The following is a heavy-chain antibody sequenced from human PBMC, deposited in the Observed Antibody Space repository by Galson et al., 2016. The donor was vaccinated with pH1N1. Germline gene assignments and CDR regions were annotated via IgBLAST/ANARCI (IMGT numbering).Heavy chain of an antibody. Sequence: SLRLSCAASGFSFSTYGMTWVRQAPGKGLEWVSSISGSGLSTYYADSVKGRFTISRDHSKNTLHLLMNSLRTEDTAVYYCAKASSNYAFNYYLDVWGKGTAVTVSS. CDR3: AKASSNYAFNYYLDV. V-gene: IGHV3-23*01. CDR1: GFSFSTYG. D-gene: IGHD4-11*01. J-gene: IGHJ6*03. CDR2: ISGSGLST.